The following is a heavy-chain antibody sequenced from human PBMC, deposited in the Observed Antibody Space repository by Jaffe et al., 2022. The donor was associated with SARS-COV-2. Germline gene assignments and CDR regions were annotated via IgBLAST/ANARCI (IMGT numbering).Heavy chain of an antibody. CDR3: ARGGPGPLYYLDNRSPEDP. CDR1: GYTFTNYD. J-gene: IGHJ5*02. V-gene: IGHV1-8*01. CDR2: VNPNNGNT. D-gene: IGHD3-22*01. Sequence: QVQLVQSGAEVKEPGASVKVSCKASGYTFTNYDINWVRQAIGQGLEWMGWVNPNNGNTGYAQKFQGRVTLTRDTSKSTAYMELRSLRSEDTAIYYCARGGPGPLYYLDNRSPEDPWGQGTLLTVSP.